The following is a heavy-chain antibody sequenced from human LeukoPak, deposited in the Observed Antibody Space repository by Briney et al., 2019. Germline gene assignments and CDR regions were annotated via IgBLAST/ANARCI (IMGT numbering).Heavy chain of an antibody. CDR1: GFTFSSYA. J-gene: IGHJ4*02. D-gene: IGHD2-2*01. Sequence: GGSLRLSCAASGFTFSSYAMGWVRQAPGKGLEWLSTISGSGDTTYYADSVKGRFTISRDESKNTLYLLMHGLRAEDTAVYYCAKDRANIEPVSHFDSWGQGTLVTVSS. CDR2: ISGSGDTT. CDR3: AKDRANIEPVSHFDS. V-gene: IGHV3-23*01.